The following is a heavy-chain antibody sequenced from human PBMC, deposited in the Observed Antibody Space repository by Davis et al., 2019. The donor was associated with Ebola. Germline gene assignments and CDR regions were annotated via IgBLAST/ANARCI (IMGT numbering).Heavy chain of an antibody. Sequence: SVKVSCKASRGTFENNYGLNWVRQAPGQGLEWMGGIIPVFGTVTYAENYQGRLTITADDSTNTIYMELNNLTSEDTALYVCAREGTTGATWWFGPWGQGSLVIVSS. V-gene: IGHV1-69*13. J-gene: IGHJ5*02. CDR3: AREGTTGATWWFGP. CDR2: IIPVFGTV. CDR1: RGTFENNYG. D-gene: IGHD1-1*01.